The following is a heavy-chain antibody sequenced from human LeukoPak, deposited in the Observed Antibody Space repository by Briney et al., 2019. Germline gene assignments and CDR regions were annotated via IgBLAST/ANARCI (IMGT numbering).Heavy chain of an antibody. V-gene: IGHV4-34*01. CDR2: INHGGST. CDR3: AREKEDGYNHFDY. CDR1: GGSFSGYY. D-gene: IGHD5-24*01. Sequence: SETLSLTCAVYGGSFSGYYWSWIRQPPGKGLEWIGEINHGGSTNYNPSLKSRVTISADTSKNQFSLKLSSVTAADTAVYYCAREKEDGYNHFDYWGQGTLVTVSS. J-gene: IGHJ4*02.